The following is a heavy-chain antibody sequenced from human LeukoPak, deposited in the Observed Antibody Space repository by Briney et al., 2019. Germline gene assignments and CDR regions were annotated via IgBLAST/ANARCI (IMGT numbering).Heavy chain of an antibody. CDR3: ATRRFGELTY. Sequence: ASVKVSCKASGYTFTNYDINWVRQAPGQGLEWMGGIIPIFGTANYAQKFQGRVTITADKSTSTAYMELSSLRSEDTAVYYCATRRFGELTYWGQGTLVTVSS. J-gene: IGHJ4*02. V-gene: IGHV1-69*06. CDR2: IIPIFGTA. D-gene: IGHD3-10*01. CDR1: GYTFTNYD.